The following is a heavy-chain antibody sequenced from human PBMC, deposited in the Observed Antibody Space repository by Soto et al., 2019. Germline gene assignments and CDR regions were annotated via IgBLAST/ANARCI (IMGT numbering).Heavy chain of an antibody. CDR1: GGSISSVGHY. Sequence: SETLSLTCSVSGGSISSVGHYWTWIRQQPGKGLEWIGYIYYSGSTDYNPSLKSRVTISVDRTKNQFSLNLSSVTAADTAIYYCARESGGYDSSTRYGLDVWGQGTTVTVSS. J-gene: IGHJ6*02. CDR2: IYYSGST. CDR3: ARESGGYDSSTRYGLDV. D-gene: IGHD6-25*01. V-gene: IGHV4-31*03.